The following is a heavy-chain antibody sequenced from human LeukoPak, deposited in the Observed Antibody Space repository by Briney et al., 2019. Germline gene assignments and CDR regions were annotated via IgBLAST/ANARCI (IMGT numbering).Heavy chain of an antibody. CDR2: IKSKTDGGTT. V-gene: IGHV3-15*01. CDR1: GFTFSSYW. D-gene: IGHD5-12*01. J-gene: IGHJ4*02. Sequence: PGGSLRLSCAASGFTFSSYWMSWVRQAPGKGLEWVGRIKSKTDGGTTDYAAPVKGRFTISRDDSKNTLYLQMNSLKTEDTAVYYCTTDQRYGDSGYVEWGQGTLVTVSS. CDR3: TTDQRYGDSGYVE.